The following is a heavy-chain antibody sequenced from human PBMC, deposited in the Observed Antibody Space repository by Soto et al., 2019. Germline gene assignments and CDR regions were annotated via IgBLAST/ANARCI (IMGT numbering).Heavy chain of an antibody. J-gene: IGHJ5*02. Sequence: QVQLQESGPGLVKPSQTLSLACTVTGYSMERSGDYWSWIRQLPGQGLEWLGYIFFSGTTYYNPSFKSRVIMSVDTSRNQFFLNLTAVTAADTGVYYCARELLAPTRGWFDPWGQGTLVSVSS. D-gene: IGHD2-8*02. CDR2: IFFSGTT. CDR3: ARELLAPTRGWFDP. V-gene: IGHV4-31*03. CDR1: GYSMERSGDY.